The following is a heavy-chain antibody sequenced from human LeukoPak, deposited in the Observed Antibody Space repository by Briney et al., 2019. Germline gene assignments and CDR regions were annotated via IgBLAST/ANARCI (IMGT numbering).Heavy chain of an antibody. J-gene: IGHJ4*02. CDR2: INPNSGGT. V-gene: IGHV1-2*02. Sequence: APVKVPCKASGYTFTGYYMHWVRQAPGQGLEWMGWINPNSGGTNYAQKFQGRVTMTRDTSISTAYMELSRLRSDDTAVYYCARVKYYDSSGYYYPDLDYWGQGTLVTVSS. D-gene: IGHD3-22*01. CDR3: ARVKYYDSSGYYYPDLDY. CDR1: GYTFTGYY.